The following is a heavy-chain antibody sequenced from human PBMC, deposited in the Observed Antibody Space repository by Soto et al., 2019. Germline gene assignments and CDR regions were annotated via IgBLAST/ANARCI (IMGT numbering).Heavy chain of an antibody. CDR3: AREKSPGLGYDSRNPFDY. CDR2: IYHSGST. Sequence: QVQLQESGPGLVKPSGTLSLTCAVSGGSISSSNWWSLVRQPPGKGLEWIGEIYHSGSTNYNPSLKSRVTISVDKSKNQFSLKLSSVTAADTDVYYCAREKSPGLGYDSRNPFDYWGQGTLVTVSS. CDR1: GGSISSSNW. J-gene: IGHJ4*02. V-gene: IGHV4-4*02. D-gene: IGHD3-22*01.